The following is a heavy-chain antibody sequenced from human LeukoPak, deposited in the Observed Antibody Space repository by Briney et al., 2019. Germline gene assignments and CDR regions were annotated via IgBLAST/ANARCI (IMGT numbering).Heavy chain of an antibody. V-gene: IGHV3-9*01. J-gene: IGHJ4*02. CDR2: ISWNSGSI. Sequence: GRSLRLSCAASGFTFDDYAMHWVRQAPGKGLEWVSGISWNSGSIGYADSVKGRFTISRDNAKNSLYLQMNSLRAEDTALYYCAKNSGSYLFGAFDYWGQGTLVTVSP. D-gene: IGHD1-26*01. CDR1: GFTFDDYA. CDR3: AKNSGSYLFGAFDY.